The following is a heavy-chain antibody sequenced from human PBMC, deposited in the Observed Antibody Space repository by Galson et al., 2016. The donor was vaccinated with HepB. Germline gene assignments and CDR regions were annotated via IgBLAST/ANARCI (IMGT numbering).Heavy chain of an antibody. CDR3: ARAGAAVTTHFDL. D-gene: IGHD4-17*01. CDR2: IGAHNDRT. CDR1: GYNFRIFG. Sequence: SVTVSCKASGYNFRIFGITWVRQAPGHGLEWMGWIGAHNDRTHYAPQFQGRVTMTTDTSTSTAYVELRSLKSDDTAVYYCARAGAAVTTHFDLWGQGTPVAVSS. V-gene: IGHV1-18*01. J-gene: IGHJ5*02.